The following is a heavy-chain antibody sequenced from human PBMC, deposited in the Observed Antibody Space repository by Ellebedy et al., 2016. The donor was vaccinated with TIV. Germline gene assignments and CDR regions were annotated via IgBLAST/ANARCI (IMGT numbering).Heavy chain of an antibody. J-gene: IGHJ4*02. CDR2: IDNDGTRT. CDR1: GVIFNNYD. D-gene: IGHD2-8*02. V-gene: IGHV3-74*01. CDR3: ASGMVVSMTGTSDY. Sequence: GGSLRLXXTASGVIFNNYDMVWVRQAPGKGLVWVSRIDNDGTRTDYADSVKGRFTISRDNAKSTLYLQMNSLRPEDSALYYCASGMVVSMTGTSDYWGQGTLVTVSS.